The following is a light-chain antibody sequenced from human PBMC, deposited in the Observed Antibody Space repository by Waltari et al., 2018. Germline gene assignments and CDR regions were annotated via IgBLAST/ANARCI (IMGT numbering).Light chain of an antibody. CDR3: QQYYNTPLT. V-gene: IGKV4-1*01. CDR1: QTVLHSSNNKNY. J-gene: IGKJ4*01. CDR2: WAY. Sequence: DIVMTQSPDSLAVSLGERATINCKSTQTVLHSSNNKNYLAWYQQKPGQPPKLLIYWAYTRESGVPDRFSGSGSGTDFTLTISSLQAEDVAVYYCQQYYNTPLTFGGGTKVEIK.